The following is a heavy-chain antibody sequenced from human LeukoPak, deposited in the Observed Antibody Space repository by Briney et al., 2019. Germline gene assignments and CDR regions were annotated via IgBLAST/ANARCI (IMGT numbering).Heavy chain of an antibody. V-gene: IGHV3-30-3*01. CDR2: ISSDGSNK. CDR3: ARSLGYYDSSGTRGDY. D-gene: IGHD3-22*01. CDR1: GFTFSIYA. J-gene: IGHJ4*02. Sequence: GMSLRLSCAASGFTFSIYAIHWVRQAPGKGLEGVALISSDGSNKYYADSVKGRFTISRDNSKNTLYLQMNSLRAEDTAVYYCARSLGYYDSSGTRGDYWGQGTLVTVSS.